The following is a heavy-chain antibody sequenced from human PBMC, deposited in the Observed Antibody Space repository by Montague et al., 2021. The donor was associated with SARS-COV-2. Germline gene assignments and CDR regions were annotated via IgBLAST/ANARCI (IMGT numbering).Heavy chain of an antibody. CDR1: GFSLSTTGVG. Sequence: PALVKPTQTLTLTCTFSGFSLSTTGVGVGWIRQPPGKALEWLALIYWDDDKRYSPSLKTRLAITKDTSKNQVVLTMTNMDPVDTATYYCAHIRDIYDFWSCYYTGQKDYAFNWFDPWGQGTLVTVSS. D-gene: IGHD3-3*01. J-gene: IGHJ5*02. CDR2: IYWDDDK. CDR3: AHIRDIYDFWSCYYTGQKDYAFNWFDP. V-gene: IGHV2-5*02.